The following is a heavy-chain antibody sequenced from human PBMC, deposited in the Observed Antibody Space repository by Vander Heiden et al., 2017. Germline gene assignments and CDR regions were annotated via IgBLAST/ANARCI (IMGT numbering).Heavy chain of an antibody. Sequence: QVQLVQSGADVKKPGASVKVSCKVSGSTRTELSMHWVRQAPGKGLEWMGGFDPEDGEAIYAQKFQGRVTMTEDTSTDTAYMELSSLRSEDTAVYYCATALGVHPYYYYMDVWGKGTTVTVSS. CDR3: ATALGVHPYYYYMDV. J-gene: IGHJ6*03. CDR1: GSTRTELS. CDR2: FDPEDGEA. V-gene: IGHV1-24*01. D-gene: IGHD1-1*01.